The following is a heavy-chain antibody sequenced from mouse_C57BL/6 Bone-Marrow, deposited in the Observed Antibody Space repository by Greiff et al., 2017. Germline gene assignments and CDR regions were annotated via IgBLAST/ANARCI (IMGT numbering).Heavy chain of an antibody. CDR2: ISSGSSTI. V-gene: IGHV5-17*01. CDR1: GFTFSDYG. CDR3: ARRGTMVTKLRARAWFAY. Sequence: EVQVVESGGGLVKPGGSLKLSCAASGFTFSDYGMHWVRQAPEKGLEWVAYISSGSSTIYYADTVKGRFTISRDNAKNTLFLQMTSLRSEDTAMYYCARRGTMVTKLRARAWFAYWGQGTLVTVSA. D-gene: IGHD2-1*01. J-gene: IGHJ3*01.